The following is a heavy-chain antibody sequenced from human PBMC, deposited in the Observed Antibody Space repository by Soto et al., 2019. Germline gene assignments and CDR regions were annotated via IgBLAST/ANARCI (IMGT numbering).Heavy chain of an antibody. Sequence: GGSLRLSCAASGFSFSDYSMNWVRQTPGKGLEWVSFIDLSGTKTYYRDSVKGRFTIFKDKSINTVYLQMNSLTVEDAAVYYCTKDRVPDGIYSFDYWGQGALVTVSS. D-gene: IGHD2-15*01. CDR1: GFSFSDYS. V-gene: IGHV3-23*03. CDR3: TKDRVPDGIYSFDY. J-gene: IGHJ4*02. CDR2: IDLSGTKT.